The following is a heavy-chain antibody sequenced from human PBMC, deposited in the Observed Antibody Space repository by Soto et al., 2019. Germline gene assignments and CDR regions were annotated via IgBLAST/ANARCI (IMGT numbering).Heavy chain of an antibody. V-gene: IGHV3-7*01. D-gene: IGHD1-1*01. CDR1: GFTFSSYW. CDR2: IKQDGSEK. J-gene: IGHJ3*02. CDR3: ARDLGTTFADAFDI. Sequence: PGGSLRLSCAASGFTFSSYWMSWVRQAPGKGLEWVANIKQDGSEKYYVDSVKGRFTISRDNAKNSLYLQMNSLRAEDTAVYYCARDLGTTFADAFDIWGQGTMVTVSS.